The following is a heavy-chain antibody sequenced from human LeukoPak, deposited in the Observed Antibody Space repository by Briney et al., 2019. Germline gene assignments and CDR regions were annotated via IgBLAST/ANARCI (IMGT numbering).Heavy chain of an antibody. CDR1: GGSISSYY. Sequence: SETLSLTCTVSGGSISSYYWSWIRQPAGKGLEWIGRIYTSGCTNYNPSLKSRVTMSVDTSKNQFSLKLSSVTAADTAVYYCAREAGIAAPTWFDPWGQGTLVTVSS. D-gene: IGHD6-13*01. V-gene: IGHV4-4*07. CDR3: AREAGIAAPTWFDP. CDR2: IYTSGCT. J-gene: IGHJ5*02.